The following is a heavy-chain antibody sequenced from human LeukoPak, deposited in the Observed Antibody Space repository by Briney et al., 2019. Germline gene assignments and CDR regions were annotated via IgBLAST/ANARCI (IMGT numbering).Heavy chain of an antibody. CDR3: AKASHYDILTGYYTLGGYFDY. CDR2: ISGSGGST. J-gene: IGHJ4*02. D-gene: IGHD3-9*01. CDR1: GFTFSSYA. V-gene: IGHV3-23*01. Sequence: AGGSLRLSCAASGFTFSSYAMSWVRQAPGKGLEWVSAISGSGGSTYYADSVKGRFTISRDNSKNTLYLQMNSLRAEDTAIYYCAKASHYDILTGYYTLGGYFDYRGQGTLVTVSS.